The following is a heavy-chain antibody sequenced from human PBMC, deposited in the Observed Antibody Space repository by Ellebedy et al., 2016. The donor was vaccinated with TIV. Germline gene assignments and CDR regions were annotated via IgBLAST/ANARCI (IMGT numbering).Heavy chain of an antibody. J-gene: IGHJ4*02. Sequence: AASVKVSCKASGYTFTSYDINWVRQATGQGLEWMGWMNPNSGNTGYAQNFQGRVTMTRNTSISTAYMELSSLSSEDTAVYYCARVGLTVSADHWGQGTQVTVSS. CDR1: GYTFTSYD. CDR3: ARVGLTVSADH. V-gene: IGHV1-8*01. CDR2: MNPNSGNT. D-gene: IGHD2-8*01.